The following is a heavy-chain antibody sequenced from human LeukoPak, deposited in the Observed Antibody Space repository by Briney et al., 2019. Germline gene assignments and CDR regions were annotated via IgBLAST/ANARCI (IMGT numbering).Heavy chain of an antibody. CDR1: GYTFTSYG. D-gene: IGHD3-10*01. CDR3: ARDTLWFGEPSNQYYYYYGMDV. CDR2: ISAYNGNT. V-gene: IGHV1-18*01. J-gene: IGHJ6*02. Sequence: APVKVSCKASGYTFTSYGISWVRQAPGQGLEWMGWISAYNGNTNYAQKLQGRVTMTTDTSTSTAYMELRSLRSDDTAVYYCARDTLWFGEPSNQYYYYYGMDVWGQGTTVTVSS.